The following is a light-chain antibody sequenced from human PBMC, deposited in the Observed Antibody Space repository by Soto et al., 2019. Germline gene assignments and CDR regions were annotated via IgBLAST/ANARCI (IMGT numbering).Light chain of an antibody. CDR1: QSMSRW. J-gene: IGKJ1*01. V-gene: IGKV1-5*01. CDR2: DAS. Sequence: DIQMTQYNSTLAASLGDRVTITCRASQSMSRWLAWYQQRPGKAPKLLIYDASNLADGVPSRFSGSGSGTEFTLSISSLQPDDFATYYCQEDKSYSGTFGEGAKVDIK. CDR3: QEDKSYSGT.